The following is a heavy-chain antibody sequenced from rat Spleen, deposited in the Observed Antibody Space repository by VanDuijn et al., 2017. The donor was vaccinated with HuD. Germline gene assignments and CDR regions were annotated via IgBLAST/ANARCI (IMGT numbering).Heavy chain of an antibody. J-gene: IGHJ4*01. CDR1: GFTFNNYW. Sequence: EVQLVESGGGLVQPGRSLKLSCVASGFTFNNYWMTWIRQAPGKGLEWVASITNTGGSTYYPDSVKGRFTISRDNAKSTLYLQIHSLRSEDTATYYCTRESIHKDYVMDAWGQGASVTVSS. V-gene: IGHV5-31*01. CDR2: ITNTGGST. D-gene: IGHD1-9*01. CDR3: TRESIHKDYVMDA.